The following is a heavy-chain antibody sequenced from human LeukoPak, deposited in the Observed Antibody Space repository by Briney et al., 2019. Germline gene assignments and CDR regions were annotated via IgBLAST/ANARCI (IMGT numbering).Heavy chain of an antibody. CDR3: AREIMVRGVGQLRDDAFDI. CDR2: IKQDGSVQ. V-gene: IGHV3-7*03. CDR1: GFTFSNYW. Sequence: GGSLRLSCVASGFTFSNYWMGWVRQAPGKGLEWVANIKQDGSVQHYVDSVKGRFTISRDNAKNSLYLQMNSLRAEDTAVYYCAREIMVRGVGQLRDDAFDIWGQGTMVTVSS. D-gene: IGHD3-10*01. J-gene: IGHJ3*02.